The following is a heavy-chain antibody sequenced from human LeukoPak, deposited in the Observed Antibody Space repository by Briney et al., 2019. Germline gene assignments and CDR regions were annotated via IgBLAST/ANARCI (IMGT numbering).Heavy chain of an antibody. CDR1: GGSISSSSYY. Sequence: SETLSLTCTVSGGSISSSSYYWGWIRQPPGKGLEWIGSMYYIGSTYYNPSLKSRVTISVDMSKNHFSLRLSSVTAADTAMYYCARGTLYSGWSYYFDYWGQGSQVTVSS. J-gene: IGHJ4*02. D-gene: IGHD6-19*01. CDR2: MYYIGST. CDR3: ARGTLYSGWSYYFDY. V-gene: IGHV4-39*07.